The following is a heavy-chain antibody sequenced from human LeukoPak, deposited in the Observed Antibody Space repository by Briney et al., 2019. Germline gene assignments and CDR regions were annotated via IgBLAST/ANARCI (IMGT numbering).Heavy chain of an antibody. CDR2: MNPDSGNT. CDR3: ARAQLGARALPDY. D-gene: IGHD6-6*01. J-gene: IGHJ4*02. Sequence: ASVKVSCKASGYTFTSYGISWVRQATGQGLEWMGWMNPDSGNTGYAPKLQGRVTMTRNTSISTAYMELSGLTSDDTAVYYCARAQLGARALPDYWGQGTLVTVSS. V-gene: IGHV1-8*02. CDR1: GYTFTSYG.